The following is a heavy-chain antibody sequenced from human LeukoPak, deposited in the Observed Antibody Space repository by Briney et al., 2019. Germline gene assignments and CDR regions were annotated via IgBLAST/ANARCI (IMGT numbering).Heavy chain of an antibody. V-gene: IGHV4-59*11. CDR1: GESISSHY. J-gene: IGHJ4*02. Sequence: SETLSLTCNVSGESISSHYWSWTRQSPGKGLEWIGYVTNSGTTKFNPSLKSRVTISRDTSKNQFSLNLSSVTAADTAVYYCARAQIYYDILTGPFDYWGQGTLVTVSS. CDR2: VTNSGTT. CDR3: ARAQIYYDILTGPFDY. D-gene: IGHD3-9*01.